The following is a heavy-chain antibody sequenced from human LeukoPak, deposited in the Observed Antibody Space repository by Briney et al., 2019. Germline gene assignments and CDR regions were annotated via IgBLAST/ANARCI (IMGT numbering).Heavy chain of an antibody. J-gene: IGHJ6*02. CDR3: ARDGAVAGIDSYYYYGMDV. CDR1: GFTFSSYG. D-gene: IGHD6-19*01. Sequence: PGGSLRLSCAASGFTFSSYGMHWVRQAPGKGLEWVAVIWYDGSNKYYADSVKGRFTISRDNSKNTLYLQMNSLRAEDTAVYYCARDGAVAGIDSYYYYGMDVWGQGTTVTVSS. V-gene: IGHV3-33*01. CDR2: IWYDGSNK.